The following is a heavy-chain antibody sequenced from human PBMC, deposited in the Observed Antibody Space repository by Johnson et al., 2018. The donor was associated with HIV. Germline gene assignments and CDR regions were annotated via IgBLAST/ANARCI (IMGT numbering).Heavy chain of an antibody. CDR2: ISYDGSNK. Sequence: QVQLVESGGGVVQPGRSLRLSCAASGFTFSNYAMHWVRQAPGKGLEWVAVISYDGSNKYYADSVKGRFTISRDNSKNTLYLQMNSLRAEDTAVYYCARVPWFLDAFDIWGQGTMVTVSS. D-gene: IGHD3-10*01. V-gene: IGHV3-30*14. CDR1: GFTFSNYA. CDR3: ARVPWFLDAFDI. J-gene: IGHJ3*02.